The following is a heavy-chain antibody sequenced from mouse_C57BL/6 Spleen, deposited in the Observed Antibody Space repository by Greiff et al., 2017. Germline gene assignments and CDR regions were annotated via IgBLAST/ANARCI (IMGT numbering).Heavy chain of an antibody. Sequence: QVQLQQPGAELVKPGASVKLSCKASGYTFTSYWMHWVKQRPGQGLEWIGMIHPNSGSTNYNEKFKSKATLTVDKSSSTAYMQLSSLTSEDSAVYYCARGYYGSLYAMDYWGQGTSVTVSS. CDR1: GYTFTSYW. V-gene: IGHV1-64*01. CDR2: IHPNSGST. J-gene: IGHJ4*01. D-gene: IGHD1-1*01. CDR3: ARGYYGSLYAMDY.